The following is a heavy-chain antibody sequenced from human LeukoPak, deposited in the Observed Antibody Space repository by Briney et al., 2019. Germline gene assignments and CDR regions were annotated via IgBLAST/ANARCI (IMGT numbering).Heavy chain of an antibody. D-gene: IGHD2-15*01. Sequence: ASVKVSCKASGYTFTSYDINWVRQATGQGLEWMGWMNPNSGNTGYAQKFQGRVTITRNTSISTAYMELSSLRSEDTAVYYCARVTGYVKEDNFDYWGQGTLVTVSS. CDR3: ARVTGYVKEDNFDY. V-gene: IGHV1-8*03. CDR1: GYTFTSYD. J-gene: IGHJ4*02. CDR2: MNPNSGNT.